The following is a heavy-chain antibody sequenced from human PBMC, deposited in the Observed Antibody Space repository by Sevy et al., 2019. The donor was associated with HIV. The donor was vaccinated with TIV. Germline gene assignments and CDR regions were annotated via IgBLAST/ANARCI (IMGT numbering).Heavy chain of an antibody. Sequence: GSLRLSCAASGFTFSRYWMSWVRQAPGKGLEWVANIKEDGSEKYYVDSVKGRFTISRDNAKNSLYLQMNSLGVEDTAVYYCARRGSSYYYGMDVWGQGTTVTVSS. CDR3: ARRGSSYYYGMDV. V-gene: IGHV3-7*01. J-gene: IGHJ6*02. D-gene: IGHD3-16*01. CDR2: IKEDGSEK. CDR1: GFTFSRYW.